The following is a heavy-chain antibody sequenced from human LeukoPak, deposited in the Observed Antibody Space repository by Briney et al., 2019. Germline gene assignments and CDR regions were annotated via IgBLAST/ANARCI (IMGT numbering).Heavy chain of an antibody. CDR2: IYPRDSDT. CDR3: ARSPYCSSSSCSSPYYFDY. D-gene: IGHD2-2*01. CDR1: GYKFTNYW. Sequence: GESLKISCKGSGYKFTNYWIAWVRQMPGQGLEWLGIIYPRDSDTRYSPSFQGQVTISADKSISTAYLQWSSLKASDTAMYYCARSPYCSSSSCSSPYYFDYWGQGTLVTVSS. V-gene: IGHV5-51*01. J-gene: IGHJ4*02.